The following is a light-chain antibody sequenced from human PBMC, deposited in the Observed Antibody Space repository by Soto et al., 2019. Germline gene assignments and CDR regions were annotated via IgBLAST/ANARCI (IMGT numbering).Light chain of an antibody. Sequence: QSVLTQPPSASGTPGQRVTVSCSGSSSNIGSNTVNWYQQLPGTAPKLLIYTNDQRPSGVSDRFSGSKSGTSASLAISGLQFEDEAEYHCSSWDDNLDAVVFGAGTKVTVL. CDR1: SSNIGSNT. V-gene: IGLV1-44*01. J-gene: IGLJ1*01. CDR2: TND. CDR3: SSWDDNLDAVV.